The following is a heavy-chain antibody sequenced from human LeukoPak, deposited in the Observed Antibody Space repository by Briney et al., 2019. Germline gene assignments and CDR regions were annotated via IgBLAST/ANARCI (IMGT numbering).Heavy chain of an antibody. CDR3: SRDRVLGSGSLDA. V-gene: IGHV3-74*01. J-gene: IGHJ5*02. CDR2: IRGDGNDA. Sequence: GGSLRLSCAASGFTFSSDWMHWVRQAPGKGLVWVSRIRGDGNDATYADSVKGRFTVSRDNARSTLFLQMNRLTADDTAAYYCSRDRVLGSGSLDAWGQGTLVSVSS. D-gene: IGHD3-10*01. CDR1: GFTFSSDW.